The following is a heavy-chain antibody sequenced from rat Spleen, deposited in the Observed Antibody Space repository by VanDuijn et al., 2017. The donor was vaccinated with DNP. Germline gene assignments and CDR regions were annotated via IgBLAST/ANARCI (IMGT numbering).Heavy chain of an antibody. D-gene: IGHD1-9*01. CDR2: ICTGGGDT. CDR3: ARQGGMGITTPFDY. Sequence: EVQLVESGGGLVQPGRSLKLSCAASGFTFGYYYMAWVRQAPTQGLEWVASICTGGGDTYYRDSVKGRFTLSRDNAKSTLYLQMDSLRSEDTATYYCARQGGMGITTPFDYWGQGVTVAVSS. V-gene: IGHV5-25*01. J-gene: IGHJ2*01. CDR1: GFTFGYYY.